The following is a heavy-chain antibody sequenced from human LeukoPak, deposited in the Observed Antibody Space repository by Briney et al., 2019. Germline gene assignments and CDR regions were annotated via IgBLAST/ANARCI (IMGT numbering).Heavy chain of an antibody. D-gene: IGHD6-19*01. V-gene: IGHV3-53*01. J-gene: IGHJ6*03. CDR2: IYSGGST. CDR1: GFSVSSNY. CDR3: ARGMKYSTGWYYMDV. Sequence: GGSLRLSCAASGFSVSSNYMNWVRQAPGKGLEWVSVIYSGGSTYYADSVKGRFTISRDNSKNTLYLQMNSLRAEDTAVYYCARGMKYSTGWYYMDVWGKGTTVTISS.